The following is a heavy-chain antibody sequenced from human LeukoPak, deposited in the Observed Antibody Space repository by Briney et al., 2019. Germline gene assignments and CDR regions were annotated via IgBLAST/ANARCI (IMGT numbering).Heavy chain of an antibody. D-gene: IGHD3-22*01. V-gene: IGHV5-10-1*01. CDR2: IDPSDSYT. Sequence: GESLKISCKGSGYSFISYWISWVRQLPGKGLEWMGRIDPSDSYTNYSPSFQGHVTISADKSISTAYLQWSSLKASDTAMYYCASGAGYYDSSGYYRDYWGQGTLVTVSS. CDR1: GYSFISYW. CDR3: ASGAGYYDSSGYYRDY. J-gene: IGHJ4*02.